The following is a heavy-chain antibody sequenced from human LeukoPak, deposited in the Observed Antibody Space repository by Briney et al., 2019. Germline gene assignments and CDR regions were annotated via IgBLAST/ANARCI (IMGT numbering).Heavy chain of an antibody. CDR3: ASGLVYDILTGPLGY. CDR2: ISSSSSYI. J-gene: IGHJ4*02. CDR1: GFTFSSYS. Sequence: GGSLRHSCAASGFTFSSYSMNWVRQAPGKGLEWVSSISSSSSYIYYADSVKGRFAISRDNAKSSLYLQMNSLRAEDTAVYYCASGLVYDILTGPLGYWGQGTLVTVSS. D-gene: IGHD3-9*01. V-gene: IGHV3-21*01.